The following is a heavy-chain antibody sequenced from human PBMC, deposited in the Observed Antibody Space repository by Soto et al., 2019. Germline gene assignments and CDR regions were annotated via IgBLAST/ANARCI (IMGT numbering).Heavy chain of an antibody. CDR1: GGSISSGGYY. Sequence: QVQLQESGPGLVKASQTLSLTCTVSGGSISSGGYYWGWIRQHPGKGLEWIGYNYNSVSTYYNPSLQSGVTISADTSKNQFSLKLSSVTGEDTAVYYCARDPAPWGQGTLVTVSS. J-gene: IGHJ5*02. V-gene: IGHV4-31*03. CDR2: NYNSVST. CDR3: ARDPAP.